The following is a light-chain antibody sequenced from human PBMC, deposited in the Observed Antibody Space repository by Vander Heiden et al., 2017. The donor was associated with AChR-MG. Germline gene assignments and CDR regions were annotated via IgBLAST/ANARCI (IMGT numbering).Light chain of an antibody. CDR1: QSVSSN. Sequence: EIVMTQSPATLSVSPGERATLSCRASQSVSSNLAWYQQKPGQAPRLLIYGASTRATGIPARFSGSGSGTEFTLTISSLQSEDFAVYYCQQLNNGPPLDTFGQGTKLEIK. V-gene: IGKV3-15*01. J-gene: IGKJ2*01. CDR3: QQLNNGPPLDT. CDR2: GAS.